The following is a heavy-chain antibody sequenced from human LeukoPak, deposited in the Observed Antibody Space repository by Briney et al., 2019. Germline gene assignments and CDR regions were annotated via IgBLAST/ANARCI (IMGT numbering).Heavy chain of an antibody. D-gene: IGHD3-10*01. CDR3: ARGSLWFGEDY. Sequence: SETLSLACAVYGGSFSGYYWSWIRRPPGKGLEWIGEINHSGSTNYNPSLKSRVTISVDTSKNQFSLKLSSVTAADTAVYYCARGSLWFGEDYWGQGTLVTVSS. J-gene: IGHJ4*02. V-gene: IGHV4-34*01. CDR2: INHSGST. CDR1: GGSFSGYY.